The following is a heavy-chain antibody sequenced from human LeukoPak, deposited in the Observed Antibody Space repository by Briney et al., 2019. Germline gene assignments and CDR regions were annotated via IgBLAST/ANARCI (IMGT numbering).Heavy chain of an antibody. CDR3: ASLPTAASYMDV. J-gene: IGHJ6*03. Sequence: GRSLRLSCAASGFTFSTYAMHWVRQAPGKGLEWVAVISYDGSNKYYADSVKGRFTISRDNSKNTLYLEMNSLRAEDKAVYYCASLPTAASYMDVWGKGTTVTVSS. D-gene: IGHD6-25*01. CDR1: GFTFSTYA. V-gene: IGHV3-30*04. CDR2: ISYDGSNK.